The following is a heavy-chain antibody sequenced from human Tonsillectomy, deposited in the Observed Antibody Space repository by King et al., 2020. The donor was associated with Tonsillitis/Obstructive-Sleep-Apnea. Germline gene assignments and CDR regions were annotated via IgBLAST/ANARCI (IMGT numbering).Heavy chain of an antibody. J-gene: IGHJ3*02. Sequence: TLKESGPALVKPTQTLTLTCTFSGFSLSTHGMCVSWIRQSPGKVLEWLALIDWDDDKYYSTSLRTRLTISRDTSKNQVVLRLSLMDPVDTATYYCARTNARFGDFYAFDIWGQGTPVTVSS. CDR3: ARTNARFGDFYAFDI. D-gene: IGHD3-10*01. CDR1: GFSLSTHGMC. V-gene: IGHV2-70*13. CDR2: IDWDDDK.